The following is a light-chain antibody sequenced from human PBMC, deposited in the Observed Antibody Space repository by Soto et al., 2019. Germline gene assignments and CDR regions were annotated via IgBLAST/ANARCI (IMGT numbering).Light chain of an antibody. V-gene: IGLV1-51*01. CDR1: SSNIGNNY. CDR2: DNN. Sequence: QSVLTQPPSVSAAPGQKVTISCSGSSSNIGNNYVSWYQQLPGTAPKLLICDNNNRPSGIPDRFSGSKSGTSATLGITGLQTGDEADDYCGTWDSSLSAVVFGGGTKLTVL. CDR3: GTWDSSLSAVV. J-gene: IGLJ2*01.